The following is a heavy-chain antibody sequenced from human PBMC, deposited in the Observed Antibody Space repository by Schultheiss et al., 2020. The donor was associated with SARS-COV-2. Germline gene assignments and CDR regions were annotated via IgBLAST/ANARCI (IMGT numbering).Heavy chain of an antibody. CDR3: AGRGYSYGYYFDY. D-gene: IGHD5-18*01. J-gene: IGHJ4*02. CDR1: GFTFSSYS. V-gene: IGHV3-48*01. Sequence: GESLKISCAASGFTFSSYSMNWVRQAPGKGLEWVSSISSSSSTIYYADSVKGRFTISRDNAKNSLYLQMNSLRAEDTAVYYCAGRGYSYGYYFDYWGQGTLVTVSS. CDR2: ISSSSSTI.